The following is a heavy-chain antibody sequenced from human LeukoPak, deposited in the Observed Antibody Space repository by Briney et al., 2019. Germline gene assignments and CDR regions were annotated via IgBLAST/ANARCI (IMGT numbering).Heavy chain of an antibody. V-gene: IGHV3-11*01. J-gene: IGHJ4*02. CDR3: ANGAYGGYREGGPQY. CDR1: GFTFSDYY. D-gene: IGHD5-12*01. Sequence: GGSLRLSCAASGFTFSDYYMSWIRQAPGKGLEWVSYISNSGNTIYYADSVKGRFTISRDNAKNSLYLQMNSLRAEDTALYYCANGAYGGYREGGPQYWGQGTLVTVSS. CDR2: ISNSGNTI.